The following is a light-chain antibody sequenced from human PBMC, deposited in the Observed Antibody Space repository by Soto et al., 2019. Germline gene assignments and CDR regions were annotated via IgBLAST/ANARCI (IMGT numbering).Light chain of an antibody. V-gene: IGKV1-39*01. CDR2: SAS. CDR1: LSISNY. Sequence: DIKMTQSPSSLSASVGGRDTITCRASLSISNYLNWYHQKPGKAPKLLIYSASSLQSGVPPRFSGSGSGTDFTLTISSLQPEDFATYYCQQSYTTPWTFGQGTKVEIK. CDR3: QQSYTTPWT. J-gene: IGKJ1*01.